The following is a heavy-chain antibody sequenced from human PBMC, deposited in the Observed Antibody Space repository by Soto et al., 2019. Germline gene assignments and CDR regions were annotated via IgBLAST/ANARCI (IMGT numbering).Heavy chain of an antibody. CDR1: GGTFSSYA. J-gene: IGHJ6*02. CDR3: ASLGPDCSSTSCPRYYYYYGMDV. Sequence: SSVKVSCKASGGTFSSYAISWVRQAPGQGLEWMGGIIPIFGTANYAQKFQGRVTITADKSTSTAYMELSSLRSEDTAVYYCASLGPDCSSTSCPRYYYYYGMDVWGQ. D-gene: IGHD2-2*01. CDR2: IIPIFGTA. V-gene: IGHV1-69*06.